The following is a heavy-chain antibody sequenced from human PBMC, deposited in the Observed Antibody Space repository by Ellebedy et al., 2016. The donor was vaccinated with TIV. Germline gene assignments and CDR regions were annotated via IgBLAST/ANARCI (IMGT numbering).Heavy chain of an antibody. J-gene: IGHJ4*02. CDR2: IKHDGSEK. CDR3: ARCGYGRPFDC. CDR1: GFTFSNYW. D-gene: IGHD5-12*01. Sequence: GESLKISCAASGFTFSNYWMKWVRQAPGKGLAWVANIKHDGSEKYYVDSVKGRFTISRDNVKNSLFLQMKSLRVEDTAVYFCARCGYGRPFDCWGPGTLVTVSS. V-gene: IGHV3-7*03.